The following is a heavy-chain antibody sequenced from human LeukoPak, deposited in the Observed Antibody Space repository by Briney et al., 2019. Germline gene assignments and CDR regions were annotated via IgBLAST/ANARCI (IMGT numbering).Heavy chain of an antibody. D-gene: IGHD3-10*01. J-gene: IGHJ4*02. CDR1: GFTFSSYA. CDR2: ISGSGGST. CDR3: VELLWFGERAIYDY. V-gene: IGHV3-23*01. Sequence: AGGSLRLSCAASGFTFSSYAMSWVRQAPGKGLEWVSAISGSGGSTYYADSVKGRFTISRDNSKNTLYLQMNSLRAKDTAVYYCVELLWFGERAIYDYWGQGTLVTVSS.